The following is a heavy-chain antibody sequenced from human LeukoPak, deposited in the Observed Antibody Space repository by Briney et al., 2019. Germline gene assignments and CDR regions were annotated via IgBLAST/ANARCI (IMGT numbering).Heavy chain of an antibody. CDR1: GYTFTIYG. CDR3: AREMKYYDSSGYYSP. CDR2: ISAYNGNT. J-gene: IGHJ5*02. V-gene: IGHV1-18*01. Sequence: ASVKVSFKASGYTFTIYGISWLRQAPGQGREWMGWISAYNGNTNYAQKLQGRVTMTTDTSTSTAYMELRSLRSDDTAVYYCAREMKYYDSSGYYSPWGQGTLVTVSS. D-gene: IGHD3-22*01.